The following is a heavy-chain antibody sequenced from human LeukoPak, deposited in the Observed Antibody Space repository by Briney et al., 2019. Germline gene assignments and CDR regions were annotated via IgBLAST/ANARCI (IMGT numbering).Heavy chain of an antibody. CDR1: VGSFSSYY. CDR2: IYYGGST. V-gene: IGHV4-59*08. CDR3: ARHWGQSDAFDI. D-gene: IGHD3-16*01. Sequence: SETLSLTCTVSVGSFSSYYWNWVRQPPGKGLECIGFIYYGGSTDYNPSLKSRVTISADTSKNQFSLKLSSLTAADTAVYYCARHWGQSDAFDIWGQGTMVTVSS. J-gene: IGHJ3*02.